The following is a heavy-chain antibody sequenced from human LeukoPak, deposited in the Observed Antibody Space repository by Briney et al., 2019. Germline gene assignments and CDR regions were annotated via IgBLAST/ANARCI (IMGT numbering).Heavy chain of an antibody. CDR1: GYSISSGYY. D-gene: IGHD2-15*01. J-gene: IGHJ4*02. CDR3: ASEYCSGGSCYGFDY. Sequence: SETLSLTCTVSGYSISSGYYWGWIRQPPGKGLEWIGSIYHSGSTYYNPSLKSRVTISVDTSKNQFSLKLGSVTAADTAVYYCASEYCSGGSCYGFDYWGQGTLVTVSS. CDR2: IYHSGST. V-gene: IGHV4-38-2*02.